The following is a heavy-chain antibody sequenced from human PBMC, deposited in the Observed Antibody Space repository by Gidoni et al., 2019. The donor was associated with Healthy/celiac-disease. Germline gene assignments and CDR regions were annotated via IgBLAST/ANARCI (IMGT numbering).Heavy chain of an antibody. Sequence: VWVSAISGSGGSTYYADSVKGRFTISRDNSKNTLYLQMNSLRAEDTAVYYCAKGWYSSSWYRGEPYYYGMDVWGQGTTVTVSS. CDR3: AKGWYSSSWYRGEPYYYGMDV. CDR2: ISGSGGST. J-gene: IGHJ6*02. V-gene: IGHV3-23*01. D-gene: IGHD6-13*01.